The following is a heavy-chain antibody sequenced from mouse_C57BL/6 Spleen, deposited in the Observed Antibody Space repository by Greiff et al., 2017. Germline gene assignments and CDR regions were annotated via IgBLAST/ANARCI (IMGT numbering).Heavy chain of an antibody. V-gene: IGHV1-50*01. Sequence: VQLQESGAELVKPGASVKLSCKASGYTFTSYWMQWVKQRPGQGLEWIGEIDPSDSYTYYNQKFKGKATLTVDTSSSTAYMLLSSLTSEDSAVYYCARSTAQATWFAYWGQGTLVTVSA. J-gene: IGHJ3*01. CDR3: ARSTAQATWFAY. CDR1: GYTFTSYW. CDR2: IDPSDSYT. D-gene: IGHD3-2*02.